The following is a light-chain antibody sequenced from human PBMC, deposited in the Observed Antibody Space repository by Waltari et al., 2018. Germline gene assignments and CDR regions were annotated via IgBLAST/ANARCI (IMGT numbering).Light chain of an antibody. CDR2: GVN. Sequence: QSVLTQPPSVSGAPGQRVTISCSGSGSNVRAGYHAPWYRQLPGKAPTLLIYGVNTRPPGVSDRFSGSQFDTSASLAIAGLQADDEADYYCQSYDTTLSVVFGGGTKLTVL. J-gene: IGLJ2*01. CDR3: QSYDTTLSVV. V-gene: IGLV1-40*01. CDR1: GSNVRAGYH.